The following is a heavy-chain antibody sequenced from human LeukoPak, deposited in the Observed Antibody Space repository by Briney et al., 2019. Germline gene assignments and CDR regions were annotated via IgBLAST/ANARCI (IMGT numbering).Heavy chain of an antibody. D-gene: IGHD1-26*01. CDR3: ARKVLSGSRYFDY. J-gene: IGHJ4*02. CDR2: ITSSASTI. V-gene: IGHV3-48*03. Sequence: AGSLTLSCAASGFTFSSFEMNWVRQAPGKGLEWVSYITSSASTIYYAESVKGRFTISRDNAKNSLFLQMNSLRAEDTAVYYCARKVLSGSRYFDYWGQGAPVILSS. CDR1: GFTFSSFE.